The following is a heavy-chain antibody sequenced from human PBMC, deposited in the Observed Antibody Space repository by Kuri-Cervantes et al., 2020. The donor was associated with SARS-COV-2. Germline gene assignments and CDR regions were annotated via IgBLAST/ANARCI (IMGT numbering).Heavy chain of an antibody. Sequence: GESLKISCAAAGFTFSSYGMHWARRAPGKGLEWVAFIRYDGSNKYYADSVKGRFTISRDNAKNSLYLRMNSLRAEDTAGYYCAIELCRHERGSYYYWGQGTLVTVSS. V-gene: IGHV3-30*02. CDR3: AIELCRHERGSYYY. CDR1: GFTFSSYG. CDR2: IRYDGSNK. J-gene: IGHJ4*02. D-gene: IGHD3-10*01.